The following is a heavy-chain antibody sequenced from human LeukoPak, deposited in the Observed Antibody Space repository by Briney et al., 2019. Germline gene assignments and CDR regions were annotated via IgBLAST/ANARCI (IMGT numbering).Heavy chain of an antibody. Sequence: PSETLSLTCTVSGGSISSGNYYWPWLRQPPGKGLEWRGYIYYSGSTYYNPSLKSRVTISVDTSKNQFSLKMSSVTVADTAVYCARGGLSGYYYFMDVWGQGTTVTVSS. V-gene: IGHV4-30-4*01. J-gene: IGHJ6*02. CDR3: ARGGLSGYYYFMDV. CDR1: GGSISSGNYY. CDR2: IYYSGST. D-gene: IGHD3-10*01.